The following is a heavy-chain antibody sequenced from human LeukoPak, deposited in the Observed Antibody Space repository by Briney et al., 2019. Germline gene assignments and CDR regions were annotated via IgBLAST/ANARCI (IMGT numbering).Heavy chain of an antibody. CDR1: GGSFSGYY. V-gene: IGHV4-34*01. J-gene: IGHJ4*02. D-gene: IGHD3-22*01. CDR3: ARGDGYYDSSGYYQMYYFDY. Sequence: SETLSLTCAVYGGSFSGYYWSWIRQPPGRGLEWIGEINHSGSTNYNPPLKSRVTISVDTSKNQFSLKLSSVTAADTAVYYCARGDGYYDSSGYYQMYYFDYWGQGTLVTVSS. CDR2: INHSGST.